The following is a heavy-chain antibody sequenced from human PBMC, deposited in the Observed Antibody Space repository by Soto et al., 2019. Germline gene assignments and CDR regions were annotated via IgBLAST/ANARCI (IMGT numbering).Heavy chain of an antibody. CDR3: ARMKVPAASFYYYYYGMDV. Sequence: SGPTQVNPTQTLTLTCTFSGFSLSTSGMCVSWIRQPPGKALEWLALIDWDDDKYYSTSLKTRLTISKDTSKNQVVLTMTNMDPVDTATYYCARMKVPAASFYYYYYGMDVWGQGTTVTVSS. V-gene: IGHV2-70*01. CDR2: IDWDDDK. J-gene: IGHJ6*02. CDR1: GFSLSTSGMC. D-gene: IGHD2-2*01.